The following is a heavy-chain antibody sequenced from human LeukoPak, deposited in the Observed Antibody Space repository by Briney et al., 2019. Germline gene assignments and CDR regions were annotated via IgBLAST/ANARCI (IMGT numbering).Heavy chain of an antibody. CDR1: GGSIRSYY. CDR3: ARAFRDSGSYDWFDP. CDR2: IHYSGNT. D-gene: IGHD1-26*01. V-gene: IGHV4-59*01. Sequence: SETLSLTCTVSGGSIRSYYWSWLRQSPGKGLEWMGYIHYSGNTNYNPSLKSRVTISEDTSKNQVSLKLSSATAADTAVYYCARAFRDSGSYDWFDPWDQGTLVIVSS. J-gene: IGHJ5*02.